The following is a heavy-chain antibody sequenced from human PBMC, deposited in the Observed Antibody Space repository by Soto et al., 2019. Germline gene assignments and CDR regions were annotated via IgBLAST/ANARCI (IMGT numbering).Heavy chain of an antibody. CDR2: ISYDVSNK. J-gene: IGHJ2*01. CDR3: ARDPLWGTAMVLWYFDI. V-gene: IGHV3-30-3*01. D-gene: IGHD5-18*01. CDR1: LFTFSSYA. Sequence: PAWSLILSCSASLFTFSSYAMHWVLQSPLKLLEFVAVISYDVSNKYYADSVKGRFTISRDNSKNTLYLQMNSLRAEDTAVYYCARDPLWGTAMVLWYFDIWGRGTLVTVSS.